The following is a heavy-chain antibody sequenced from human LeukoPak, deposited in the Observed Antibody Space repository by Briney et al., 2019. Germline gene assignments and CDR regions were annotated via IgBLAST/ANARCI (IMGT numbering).Heavy chain of an antibody. V-gene: IGHV4-31*03. CDR3: AKAVRITMVRGVMVDFDP. CDR1: GGSISSGGYY. D-gene: IGHD3-10*01. J-gene: IGHJ5*02. CDR2: IYYSGST. Sequence: SETLSLTCTVSGGSISSGGYYWSWIRQHPGKGLEWIGYIYYSGSTYYNPSLKSRVTISVDTSKNQFSLKLSSVTAAGTAVYYCAKAVRITMVRGVMVDFDPWGQGTLVTVSS.